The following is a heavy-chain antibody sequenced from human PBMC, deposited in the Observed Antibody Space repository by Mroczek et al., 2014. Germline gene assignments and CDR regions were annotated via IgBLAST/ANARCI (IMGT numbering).Heavy chain of an antibody. V-gene: IGHV1-8*01. J-gene: IGHJ5*02. D-gene: IGHD2-2*01. CDR2: MNPNSGNT. CDR1: GYTFTSYD. Sequence: GAEVKKPGASVKVSCKASGYTFTSYDINWVRQATGQGLEWMGWMNPNSGNTGYAQKFQGRVTMTRNTSISTAYMELSSLRSEDTAVYYCARSVVVPAARGSNNWFDPWGQGTLVTVSS. CDR3: ARSVVVPAARGSNNWFDP.